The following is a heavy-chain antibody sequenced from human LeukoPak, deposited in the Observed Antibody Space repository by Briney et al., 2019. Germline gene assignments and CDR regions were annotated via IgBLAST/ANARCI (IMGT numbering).Heavy chain of an antibody. D-gene: IGHD2-2*01. CDR3: ARGGSVCSSTSCYQDLDWFDP. Sequence: ASVKVSCKASGYTFTNYGFSWVRQAPGQGLEWMGWISAYNGNTNYAQKVQGRVTMATDTSTSTAYMELRSLRSEDTAVYYCARGGSVCSSTSCYQDLDWFDPWGQGTLVTVSS. CDR2: ISAYNGNT. V-gene: IGHV1-18*01. CDR1: GYTFTNYG. J-gene: IGHJ5*02.